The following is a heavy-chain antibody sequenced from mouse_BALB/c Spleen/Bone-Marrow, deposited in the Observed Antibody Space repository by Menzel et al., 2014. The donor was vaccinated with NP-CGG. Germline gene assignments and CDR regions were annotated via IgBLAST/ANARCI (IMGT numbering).Heavy chain of an antibody. V-gene: IGHV1-15*01. CDR3: TRGGNCITTGVVDFDY. D-gene: IGHD1-1*01. Sequence: QVQLQQSGAELVRPGASVTLSCKASGYTFTDYEMHWVKQTPVHDLEWIGAIDPETGGTAYNQKFKGKATLTADKSSSAADRERRSLTSEDSAGYYCTRGGNCITTGVVDFDYWGQGTTLTVSS. CDR2: IDPETGGT. CDR1: GYTFTDYE. J-gene: IGHJ2*01.